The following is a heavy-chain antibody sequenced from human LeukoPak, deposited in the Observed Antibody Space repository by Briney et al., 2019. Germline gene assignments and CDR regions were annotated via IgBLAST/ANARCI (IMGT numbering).Heavy chain of an antibody. CDR3: ARRRAGLLWFGELCYDP. Sequence: SETLSLTCAVYGGSFSGYYWSGIRQPPGKGLEWIGEINHSGSTNYNPSLKSRVTISVDTSKNQFSLKLSSVTAADTAVYYCARRRAGLLWFGELCYDPWGQGTLVTVSS. CDR2: INHSGST. J-gene: IGHJ5*02. CDR1: GGSFSGYY. V-gene: IGHV4-34*01. D-gene: IGHD3-10*01.